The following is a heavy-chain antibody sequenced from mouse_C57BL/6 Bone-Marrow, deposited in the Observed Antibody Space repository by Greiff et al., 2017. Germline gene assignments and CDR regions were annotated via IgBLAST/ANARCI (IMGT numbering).Heavy chain of an antibody. CDR1: GFTFSSYG. V-gene: IGHV5-6*01. D-gene: IGHD1-1*01. CDR2: ISSGGSYT. CDR3: ARLPYYYGSSYGWFAY. J-gene: IGHJ3*01. Sequence: EVQRVESGGDLVKPGGSLKLSCAASGFTFSSYGMSWVRQTPDQRLEWVATISSGGSYTYYPDSVKGRFTISRDTAKNTLYLQMSSLKSEDTAMYYCARLPYYYGSSYGWFAYWGQGTLVTVSA.